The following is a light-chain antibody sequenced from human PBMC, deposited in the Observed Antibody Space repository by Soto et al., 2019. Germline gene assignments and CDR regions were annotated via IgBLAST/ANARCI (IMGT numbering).Light chain of an antibody. CDR1: QGMVNY. J-gene: IGKJ1*01. Sequence: DIQMTQSPSSLSASLGDRVTITFRASQGMVNYLAWYQLQPGKVPKLLIYAASTLQSGVPSRFSGSGSGTEFTLTISSLQPEDVATYFCQQYNSALRTFGQGTKVE. V-gene: IGKV1-27*01. CDR2: AAS. CDR3: QQYNSALRT.